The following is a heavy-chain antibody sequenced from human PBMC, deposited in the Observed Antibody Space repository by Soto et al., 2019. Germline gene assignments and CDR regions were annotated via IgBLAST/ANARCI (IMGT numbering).Heavy chain of an antibody. V-gene: IGHV3-23*01. CDR1: GFTFRSYA. CDR3: AKDFSYDSSGGLDY. Sequence: VQLLESGGALVQPGGSLRLSCEASGFTFRSYAMSWVRQAPGKGLEWVSAISDNGGNTYYPDSVRGRFTISRDNSKNTLFLQMNSVRAEDTDVYYCAKDFSYDSSGGLDYWGQGPRVTVSS. J-gene: IGHJ4*02. CDR2: ISDNGGNT. D-gene: IGHD3-22*01.